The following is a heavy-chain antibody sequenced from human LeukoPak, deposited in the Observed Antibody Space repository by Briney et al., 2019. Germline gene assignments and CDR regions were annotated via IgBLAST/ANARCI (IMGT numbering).Heavy chain of an antibody. V-gene: IGHV4-39*07. CDR1: GGSISSSSYY. D-gene: IGHD3-22*01. J-gene: IGHJ4*02. CDR2: IYYSGST. CDR3: ARGRGADDYYDSSGYYFDY. Sequence: SETLSLTCTVSGGSISSSSYYWGWIRQPPGKGLEWIGSIYYSGSTYYNPSLKSRVTISVDTSKNQFSLKLSSVTAADTAVYYCARGRGADDYYDSSGYYFDYWGQGTLVTVAS.